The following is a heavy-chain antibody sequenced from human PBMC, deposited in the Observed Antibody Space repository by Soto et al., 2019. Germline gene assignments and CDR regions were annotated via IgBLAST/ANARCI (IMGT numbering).Heavy chain of an antibody. J-gene: IGHJ5*02. CDR3: ARDYGITIFGVVTQLGLDP. CDR2: ISAYNGNT. CDR1: VYTFTSYG. Sequence: ASVKVSCTASVYTFTSYGISWVRQAPRQGLEWMGWISAYNGNTNYAQKLQGRVTMTTDTSTSTAYMELRSLRSDDTAVYYCARDYGITIFGVVTQLGLDPWGQGTLVTVSS. D-gene: IGHD3-3*01. V-gene: IGHV1-18*01.